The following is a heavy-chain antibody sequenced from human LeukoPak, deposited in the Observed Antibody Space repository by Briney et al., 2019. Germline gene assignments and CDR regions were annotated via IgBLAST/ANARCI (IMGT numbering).Heavy chain of an antibody. CDR2: ISSSGSPI. V-gene: IGHV3-11*01. J-gene: IGHJ4*02. Sequence: GGSLRLSCAASGFTFSDYYMSWIRQAPGKGLEWVSYISSSGSPIYYADSVKGRFTISRDNAKNSLYLQMNSLRAEDTAVYYCAREYYYGSGSYYGYWGQGTLVTVSS. D-gene: IGHD3-10*01. CDR3: AREYYYGSGSYYGY. CDR1: GFTFSDYY.